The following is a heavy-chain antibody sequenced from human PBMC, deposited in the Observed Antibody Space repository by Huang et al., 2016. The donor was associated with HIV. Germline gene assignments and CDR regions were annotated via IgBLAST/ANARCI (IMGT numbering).Heavy chain of an antibody. V-gene: IGHV1-69*01. J-gene: IGHJ4*02. Sequence: QVQLVQSGAEVKKPGSSVQVSCKASGGSFRNFAIGWVRQAPGQGLAWRGGIIPTLGTANYAQKFQGRVTIIADESTSTAYMELSSLRSEDTAVYYCATVDYYDTSGPQRGYFDNWGQGTLVTVSS. CDR1: GGSFRNFA. D-gene: IGHD3-22*01. CDR2: IIPTLGTA. CDR3: ATVDYYDTSGPQRGYFDN.